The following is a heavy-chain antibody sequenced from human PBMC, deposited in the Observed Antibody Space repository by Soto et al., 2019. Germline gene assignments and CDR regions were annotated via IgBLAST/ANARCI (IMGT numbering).Heavy chain of an antibody. CDR1: GYTFTSYD. V-gene: IGHV1-8*01. CDR3: ARGSRDDYIWGSDRYRTGDAFDI. D-gene: IGHD3-16*02. J-gene: IGHJ3*02. CDR2: MNPNSGNT. Sequence: QVQLVQSGAEVKKPGASVKVSCKASGYTFTSYDINWVRQATGQGLEWMGWMNPNSGNTGYAQKFQGRVHMTRNTSISTAYMEMSSLRSEDTAVYYCARGSRDDYIWGSDRYRTGDAFDIWGLGTMVTVSS.